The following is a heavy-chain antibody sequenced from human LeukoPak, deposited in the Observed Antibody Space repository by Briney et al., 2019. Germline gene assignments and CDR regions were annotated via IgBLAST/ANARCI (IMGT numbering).Heavy chain of an antibody. Sequence: SVKVSCKASGGTFSSYAISWVRQAPGQGLEWMGGIIPVFGTANYAQKFQGRVTITTDESTSTAYMELSSLRSEDTAVYYCAKGGQRLVLGWFDPWGQGTLVTVSS. CDR1: GGTFSSYA. CDR3: AKGGQRLVLGWFDP. J-gene: IGHJ5*02. V-gene: IGHV1-69*05. CDR2: IIPVFGTA. D-gene: IGHD6-6*01.